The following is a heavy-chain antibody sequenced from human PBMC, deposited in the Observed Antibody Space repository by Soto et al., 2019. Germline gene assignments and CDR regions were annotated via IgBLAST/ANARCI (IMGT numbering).Heavy chain of an antibody. J-gene: IGHJ3*02. CDR2: TIGDGSTA. D-gene: IGHD4-4*01. Sequence: EAQLVESGGGLVQPGGPLRHSCAASGFTFSTYWMNWVRQAPGKGLEWVSRTIGDGSTANYADSVKGRFTISRDNAKNTLYLQMNSLRAEDTAVYYCARAKGNSGAFDIWGQGIMVTDSS. CDR1: GFTFSTYW. CDR3: ARAKGNSGAFDI. V-gene: IGHV3-74*01.